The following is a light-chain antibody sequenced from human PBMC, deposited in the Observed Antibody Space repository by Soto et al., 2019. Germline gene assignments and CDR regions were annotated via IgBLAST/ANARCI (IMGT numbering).Light chain of an antibody. CDR3: QQYANSPIT. Sequence: PGESATLSCRASQPVSSNFLAWYQQKPGQAPRLLIYGVSSRASGIPDRFFGSGSGTDFTLTINRLEPEDFAVYYCQQYANSPITFGQGTRLEVK. CDR1: QPVSSNF. CDR2: GVS. V-gene: IGKV3-20*01. J-gene: IGKJ5*01.